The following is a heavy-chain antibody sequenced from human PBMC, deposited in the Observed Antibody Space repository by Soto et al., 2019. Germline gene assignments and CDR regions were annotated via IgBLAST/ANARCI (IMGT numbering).Heavy chain of an antibody. Sequence: GGSLRLSCAASGFTFSSYAMSWVRQAPGKGLEWVSAISGSGGSTYYADSVKGRFTISRDNSKNTLYLQMNSLRAEDTAVYYCAKDVVGYCSGGSCYPHDYWGQGTLVTVSS. CDR3: AKDVVGYCSGGSCYPHDY. CDR1: GFTFSSYA. J-gene: IGHJ4*02. V-gene: IGHV3-23*01. CDR2: ISGSGGST. D-gene: IGHD2-15*01.